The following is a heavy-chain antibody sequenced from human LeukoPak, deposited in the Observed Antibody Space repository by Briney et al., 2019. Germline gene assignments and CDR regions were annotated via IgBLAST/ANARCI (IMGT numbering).Heavy chain of an antibody. CDR2: INHSGST. CDR1: GGSFSGYY. CDR3: ARSGGVTPPYAFDI. Sequence: SETLSLTCAVYGGSFSGYYWGWIRQPPGKGLEWIGEINHSGSTNYNPSLKSRVTISVDTSKNQFSLKLSSVTAADTAVYYCARSGGVTPPYAFDIWGQGTMVTVSS. D-gene: IGHD3-16*01. V-gene: IGHV4-34*01. J-gene: IGHJ3*02.